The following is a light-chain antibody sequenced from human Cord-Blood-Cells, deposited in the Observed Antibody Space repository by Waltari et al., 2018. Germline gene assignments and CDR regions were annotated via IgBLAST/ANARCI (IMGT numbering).Light chain of an antibody. CDR3: CSYAGSSTV. CDR1: SSDVVSYNL. CDR2: EGS. J-gene: IGLJ2*01. V-gene: IGLV2-23*01. Sequence: QSALTQPASASGSPGQSITISCTGTSSDVVSYNLVSWYKQPPGKAPKLMIYEGSKRPAGVSNRFSGCKSGNTASLTISGLQAEDEADYYCCSYAGSSTVFGGGTNLTVL.